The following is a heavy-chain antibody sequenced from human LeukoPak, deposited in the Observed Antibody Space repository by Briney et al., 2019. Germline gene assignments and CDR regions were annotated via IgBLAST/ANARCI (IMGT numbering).Heavy chain of an antibody. Sequence: GGSLRLSCAASGFSFSNYWMIWLRHAPRKALEWVANLKQDGSEIHYVDSVKGRFTISRDNAKNSLYLQMNSLRAEDTALYYRARRGIVIAAFDYWGQGTLVTVSS. J-gene: IGHJ4*02. CDR2: LKQDGSEI. V-gene: IGHV3-7*01. CDR1: GFSFSNYW. D-gene: IGHD2/OR15-2a*01. CDR3: ARRGIVIAAFDY.